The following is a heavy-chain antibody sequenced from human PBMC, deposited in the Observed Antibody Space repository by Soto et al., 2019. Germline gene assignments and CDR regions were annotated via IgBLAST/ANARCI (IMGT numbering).Heavy chain of an antibody. D-gene: IGHD3-16*02. Sequence: PSETLSLTCAVYGGSFSGYYWSWIRQPPGKGLEWIGEINHSGSTNYNPSLKSRVTISVDTSKNQFSLKLSSVTAADTAVYYCASNRYTSNYYYYYGMDVWGQGTTVTVSS. CDR1: GGSFSGYY. CDR3: ASNRYTSNYYYYYGMDV. J-gene: IGHJ6*02. V-gene: IGHV4-34*01. CDR2: INHSGST.